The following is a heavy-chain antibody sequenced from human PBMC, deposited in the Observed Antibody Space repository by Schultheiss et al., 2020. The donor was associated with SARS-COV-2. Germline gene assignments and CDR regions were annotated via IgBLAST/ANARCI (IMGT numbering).Heavy chain of an antibody. CDR3: ARAKQLGYYYGMDV. J-gene: IGHJ6*02. V-gene: IGHV3-48*02. CDR1: GFTFSSYG. CDR2: ISSSSSTI. Sequence: GGSLRLSCAASGFTFSSYGMHWVRQAPGKGLEWVSSISSSSSTIYYADSVKGRFTISRDNAKNSLYLQMNSLRDEDMAVYYCARAKQLGYYYGMDVWGQGTTVTVSS. D-gene: IGHD6-6*01.